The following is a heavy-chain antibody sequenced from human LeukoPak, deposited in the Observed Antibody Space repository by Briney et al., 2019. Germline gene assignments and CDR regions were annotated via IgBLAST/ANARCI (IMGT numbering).Heavy chain of an antibody. CDR2: ISYDGSNK. V-gene: IGHV3-30*04. Sequence: GGSLRLSCAASGFTFSSYAMHWVRQAPGKGLEWVAVISYDGSNKYYADSVKGRFTISRDNSKNTLYLQMNSLRAEDTAVYYCARDGPSYDTPNGGAWFDPWGQGTLVTVSS. CDR1: GFTFSSYA. D-gene: IGHD7-27*01. J-gene: IGHJ5*02. CDR3: ARDGPSYDTPNGGAWFDP.